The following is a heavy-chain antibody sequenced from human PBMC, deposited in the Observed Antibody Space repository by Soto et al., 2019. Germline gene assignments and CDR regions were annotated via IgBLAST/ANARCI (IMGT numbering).Heavy chain of an antibody. V-gene: IGHV3-53*01. CDR1: GFTVSSNY. Sequence: PGGSLRLSCAASGFTVSSNYMSWVRQAPGKGLAWVSTIYSGGSTFYADSVKGRFTISRDNSKNTVFLRMNSLRADDTAVYYCARGLAVATSYYFDYWGQGTLVTVSS. D-gene: IGHD6-19*01. CDR2: IYSGGST. J-gene: IGHJ4*02. CDR3: ARGLAVATSYYFDY.